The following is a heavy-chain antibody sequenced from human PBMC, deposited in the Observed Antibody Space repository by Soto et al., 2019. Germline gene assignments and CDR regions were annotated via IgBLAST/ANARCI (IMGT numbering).Heavy chain of an antibody. CDR1: GYTFTSYG. V-gene: IGHV1-18*01. CDR3: ARVRNSLYGSGNYYNSKHYYYYYGMDV. CDR2: ISAYNGNT. D-gene: IGHD3-10*01. J-gene: IGHJ6*02. Sequence: ASVKVSCKASGYTFTSYGISWVRQAPGQGLEWMGWISAYNGNTNYAQKLQGRVTMTTDTSTSTAYMELRSLRSDDTAVYYCARVRNSLYGSGNYYNSKHYYYYYGMDVWGQGTTVTRLL.